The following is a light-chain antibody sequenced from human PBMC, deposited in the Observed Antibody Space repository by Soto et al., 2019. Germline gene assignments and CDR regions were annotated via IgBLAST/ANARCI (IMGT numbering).Light chain of an antibody. V-gene: IGKV1-39*01. Sequence: DVQMTQSPSSLSASVGDRVTITCRASQSITSYLNWYQQKPGKAPKLLIYATSTLQTGVPSRFSGSGSGTEFTLTISNLQPDDFATYYCQQYDSYSSGPFGQGTKVDIK. CDR2: ATS. J-gene: IGKJ1*01. CDR1: QSITSY. CDR3: QQYDSYSSGP.